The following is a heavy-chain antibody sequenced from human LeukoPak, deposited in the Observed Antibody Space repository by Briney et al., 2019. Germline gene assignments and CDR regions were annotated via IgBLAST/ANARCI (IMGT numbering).Heavy chain of an antibody. Sequence: PGGSLRLSCAASGFSFSNYAMSWVRQAPGKGLEWVSLIIASSGATFYADSVKGRFTISRDNSKNTLYMQMNSLRAEDTALYYCAKGGYDYVEMGYFHYWGQGTLVTVSS. CDR1: GFSFSNYA. J-gene: IGHJ4*02. D-gene: IGHD5-12*01. CDR3: AKGGYDYVEMGYFHY. V-gene: IGHV3-23*01. CDR2: IIASSGAT.